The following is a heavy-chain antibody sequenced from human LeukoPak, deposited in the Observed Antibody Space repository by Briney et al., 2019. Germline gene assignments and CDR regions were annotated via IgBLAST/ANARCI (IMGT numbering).Heavy chain of an antibody. CDR2: IYYSGST. CDR1: GGSISSGGYY. D-gene: IGHD5-18*01. Sequence: SETLSLTRTVSGGSISSGGYYWSWIRQHPGKGLEWIGYIYYSGSTYYNPSLKSRVTISVDTSKNQFSLKLSSVTAADTAVYYCAGAIEGDTAMVTWGQGTLVTVSS. CDR3: AGAIEGDTAMVT. V-gene: IGHV4-31*03. J-gene: IGHJ5*02.